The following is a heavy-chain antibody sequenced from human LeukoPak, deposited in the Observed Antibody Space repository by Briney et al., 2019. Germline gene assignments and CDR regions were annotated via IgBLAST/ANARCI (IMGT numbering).Heavy chain of an antibody. V-gene: IGHV4-39*07. D-gene: IGHD3/OR15-3a*01. J-gene: IGHJ4*02. CDR3: ARDWTKHGGFDY. CDR2: FYYSGST. Sequence: SETLSLTCTVSGGSISSSGYYWGWIRQPPGKGLEWVAIFYYSGSTYYNPSLKSRVTISVDTSKNQFSLKLSSVTAADTAVYYCARDWTKHGGFDYWGQGTLVTVSS. CDR1: GGSISSSGYY.